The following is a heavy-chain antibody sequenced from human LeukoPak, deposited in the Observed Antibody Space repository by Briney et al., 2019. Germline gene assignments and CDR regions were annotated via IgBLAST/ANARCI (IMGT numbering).Heavy chain of an antibody. V-gene: IGHV4-38-2*02. CDR2: IYRDGST. J-gene: IGHJ1*01. D-gene: IGHD6-19*01. CDR1: GYSIISGYH. CDR3: ATDEGWPAEYFQH. Sequence: PSETLSLTCSVSGYSIISGYHWAWIRQPPGKGLEWIGSIYRDGSTYYNPSLKSRITMSVDTSKNQFSLEVNSVTAADTAVYYCATDEGWPAEYFQHWGQGTLVTVSS.